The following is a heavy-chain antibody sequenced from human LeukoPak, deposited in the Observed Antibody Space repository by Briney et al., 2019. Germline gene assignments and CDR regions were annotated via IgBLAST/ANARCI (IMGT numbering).Heavy chain of an antibody. CDR2: INPNSGGT. CDR3: ARDKAGVVAATRWFDP. D-gene: IGHD2-15*01. J-gene: IGHJ5*02. CDR1: GYTFTGYY. Sequence: ASVKVSCKASGYTFTGYYMHWVRQAPGQGLEWMGWINPNSGGTNYAQKFQGRVTMTRDTSISTAYMELSRLRSDDTAVYYCARDKAGVVAATRWFDPWGQGTLVTVSS. V-gene: IGHV1-2*02.